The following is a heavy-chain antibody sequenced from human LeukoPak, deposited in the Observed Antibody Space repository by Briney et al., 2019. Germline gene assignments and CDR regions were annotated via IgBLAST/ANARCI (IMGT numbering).Heavy chain of an antibody. J-gene: IGHJ4*02. CDR3: ASADYRIDY. V-gene: IGHV3-21*01. Sequence: KAGGSLRLSCAASGFTFSSYSMNWVRQAPGKGLEWVSSISSSSSYIYYADSVKGRFIISRDNAKNSLYLQMNSLRAEDTAVYYCASADYRIDYWGQGTLVTVSS. CDR1: GFTFSSYS. CDR2: ISSSSSYI. D-gene: IGHD4-11*01.